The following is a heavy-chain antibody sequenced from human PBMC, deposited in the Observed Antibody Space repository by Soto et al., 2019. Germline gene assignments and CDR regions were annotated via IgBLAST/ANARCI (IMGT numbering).Heavy chain of an antibody. J-gene: IGHJ4*02. D-gene: IGHD3-22*01. Sequence: QVQLVESGGGVAQPGRSLRLSCAASGFTFSSYGMHWVRQAPGKGLEWVAVIWYDGSNKYYADSVKGRFTISRDNSKNTLYLQMNSLRAEDMAVYYCAREFSSGYSVFDYWGQGTLVTVSS. CDR3: AREFSSGYSVFDY. V-gene: IGHV3-33*01. CDR1: GFTFSSYG. CDR2: IWYDGSNK.